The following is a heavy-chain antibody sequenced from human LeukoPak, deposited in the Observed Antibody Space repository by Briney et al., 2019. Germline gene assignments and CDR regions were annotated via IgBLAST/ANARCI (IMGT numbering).Heavy chain of an antibody. Sequence: ASVKVSCKASGYTFTSYYMHWVRPAPGQGLEWMGIINPSGGSTSYAQKFQGRVTMTRDTSTSTVYMELSSLRSEDTAVYYCARDSGKDYYGSGSRFDYWGQGTLVTVSS. CDR1: GYTFTSYY. V-gene: IGHV1-46*01. CDR3: ARDSGKDYYGSGSRFDY. J-gene: IGHJ4*02. CDR2: INPSGGST. D-gene: IGHD3-10*01.